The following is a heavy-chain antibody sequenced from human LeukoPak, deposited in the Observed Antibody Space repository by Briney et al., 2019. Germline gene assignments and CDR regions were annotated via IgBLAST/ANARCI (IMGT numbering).Heavy chain of an antibody. CDR3: AKDPGSRWYGYFDY. Sequence: GGSLRLSCAASGFTFSTYAMTWVRQAPGKGLEWVSAIRGNDGNTYYADSVKGRFTISRGNSKNTLFLQMNTLRAEDTAVYYCAKDPGSRWYGYFDYWGQGTLVTVSS. D-gene: IGHD6-13*01. CDR1: GFTFSTYA. V-gene: IGHV3-23*01. CDR2: IRGNDGNT. J-gene: IGHJ4*02.